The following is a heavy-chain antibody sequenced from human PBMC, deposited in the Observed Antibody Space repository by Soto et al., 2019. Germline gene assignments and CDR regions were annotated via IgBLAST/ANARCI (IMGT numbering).Heavy chain of an antibody. CDR2: IIPIFGTT. CDR3: ASDSSVSGYYPNCLES. V-gene: IGHV1-69*06. J-gene: IGHJ5*02. CDR1: GGAIGSDA. D-gene: IGHD3-22*01. Sequence: AAVQLSCKASGGAIGSDAITWVRQAPGQGLEWVGRIIPIFGTTNYAQSLQGRVTISADKSTLTSYMELHSLTSDDTALYYCASDSSVSGYYPNCLESWCQGT.